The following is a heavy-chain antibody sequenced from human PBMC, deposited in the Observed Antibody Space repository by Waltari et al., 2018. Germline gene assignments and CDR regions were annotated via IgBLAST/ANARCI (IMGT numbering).Heavy chain of an antibody. D-gene: IGHD6-19*01. CDR1: GFTLSGRW. V-gene: IGHV3-7*01. CDR2: INQDGSEK. J-gene: IGHJ5*02. CDR3: ARGAGWLADH. Sequence: EVQLVESGGGLLQPGGSLRLSCAASGFTLSGRWMSWVRQAPGKGPEWVANINQDGSEKFYVDSVNGRFTISRDNAKSSLFLQMGGLRADDTAVYYCARGAGWLADHWGQGTVVTVSS.